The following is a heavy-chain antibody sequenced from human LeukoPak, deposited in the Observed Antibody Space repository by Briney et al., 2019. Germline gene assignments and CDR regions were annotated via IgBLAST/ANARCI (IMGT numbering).Heavy chain of an antibody. CDR3: AKDAVRGSGRINWFDS. V-gene: IGHV3-74*01. Sequence: PGGSLRLSCAASGFTFSSYWMHWVRQAPGKGLVWVSRIDSDGSSTSYADSVKGRFTISRDNAKNTLYLQMNSLRGEDTAAYYCAKDAVRGSGRINWFDSWGQGTLVTVSS. J-gene: IGHJ5*01. CDR1: GFTFSSYW. D-gene: IGHD3-10*01. CDR2: IDSDGSST.